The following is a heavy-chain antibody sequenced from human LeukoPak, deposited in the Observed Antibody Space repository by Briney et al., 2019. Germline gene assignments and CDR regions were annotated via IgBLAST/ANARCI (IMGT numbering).Heavy chain of an antibody. V-gene: IGHV3-21*01. D-gene: IGHD6-19*01. J-gene: IGHJ4*02. CDR2: ITGSGGYI. Sequence: SGGSLRLSCAVSGLILRIYSMNWVRQAPGKGLEWVSTITGSGGYIYYEDSVKGRLTISRDNAKNSLYLQMNSLRVEDTAVYYCARGLAGGDYWGQGTRVTVSS. CDR1: GLILRIYS. CDR3: ARGLAGGDY.